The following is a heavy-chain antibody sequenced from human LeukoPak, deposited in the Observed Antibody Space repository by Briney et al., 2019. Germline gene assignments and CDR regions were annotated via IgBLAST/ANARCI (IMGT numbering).Heavy chain of an antibody. CDR1: GFTVSNYA. D-gene: IGHD4-17*01. CDR2: ITGSGAGT. V-gene: IGHV3-23*01. Sequence: GGSLRLSCAASGFTVSNYAMSWVRQAPGKGLEWVSGITGSGAGTYYADSVKGRFTISRDSSRNTLYLQMNSLRAEDTAVYHCAKVPTTVAIKNWFDPWGQGTLVTVSS. J-gene: IGHJ5*02. CDR3: AKVPTTVAIKNWFDP.